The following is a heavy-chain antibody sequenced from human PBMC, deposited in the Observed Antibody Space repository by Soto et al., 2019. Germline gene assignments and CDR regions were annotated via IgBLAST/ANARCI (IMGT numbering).Heavy chain of an antibody. Sequence: QVQLVESGGGLVEPGGSLRLSCSASGFIFTNYSMTWIRQAPGKGLEWVSYISNGDETTQYADSVKGRFSVSRDNAQKVLVLQMNSLRVDDTAVYYGARDPKRRDDYNFDSWGRGALVTVSS. CDR1: GFIFTNYS. CDR3: ARDPKRRDDYNFDS. J-gene: IGHJ4*02. V-gene: IGHV3-11*01. D-gene: IGHD4-4*01. CDR2: ISNGDETT.